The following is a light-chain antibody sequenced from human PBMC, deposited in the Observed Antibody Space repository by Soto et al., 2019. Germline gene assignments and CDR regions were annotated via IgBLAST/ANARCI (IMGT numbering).Light chain of an antibody. CDR3: QQYGSSPLYT. J-gene: IGKJ2*01. Sequence: EIVLTQSPGTLSLSPGERATLSCRARQSVSSSYLAWYQQKPGQAPRLLIYGPSARATGIPDRFSGSGSGTDFTLTISRLEPEDFAVYYCQQYGSSPLYTFGQGTKLEIK. V-gene: IGKV3-20*01. CDR2: GPS. CDR1: QSVSSSY.